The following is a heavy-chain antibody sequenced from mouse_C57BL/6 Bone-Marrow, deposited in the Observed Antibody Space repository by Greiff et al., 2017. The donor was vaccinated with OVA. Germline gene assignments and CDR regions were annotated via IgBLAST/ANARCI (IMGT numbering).Heavy chain of an antibody. J-gene: IGHJ2*01. V-gene: IGHV1-26*01. CDR1: GYTFTDYY. CDR2: INPNNGGA. Sequence: VQLQQSGPELVKPGASVKISCKASGYTFTDYYMNWVKQSHGKSLEWIGDINPNNGGASYNQKFKGKATLTVDKPSSTAYMERRRLTSEDTAVYYWARDFYDYDDEYDFDYWGQGTTLTVSS. D-gene: IGHD2-4*01. CDR3: ARDFYDYDDEYDFDY.